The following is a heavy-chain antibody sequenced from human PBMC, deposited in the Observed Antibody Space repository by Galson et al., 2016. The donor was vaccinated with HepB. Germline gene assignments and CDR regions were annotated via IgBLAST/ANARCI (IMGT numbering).Heavy chain of an antibody. J-gene: IGHJ4*02. CDR2: IVPMVGIA. Sequence: SVKVSCKASGGTFSTYAISWVRQAPGQGLEWMGRIVPMVGIANYAQKFQGRVTIIADKSTSIAYMELSSLRSEDTAVYYCARDGRHSGYDFRRAPPAYWGQGTLVTVSS. CDR3: ARDGRHSGYDFRRAPPAY. V-gene: IGHV1-69*04. D-gene: IGHD5-12*01. CDR1: GGTFSTYA.